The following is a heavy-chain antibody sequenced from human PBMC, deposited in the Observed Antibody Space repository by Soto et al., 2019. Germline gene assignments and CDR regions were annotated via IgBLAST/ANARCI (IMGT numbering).Heavy chain of an antibody. CDR2: ISSSSSTI. CDR1: GFTFSSYS. CDR3: ARRPLKTGYYPLFDY. J-gene: IGHJ4*02. V-gene: IGHV3-48*01. D-gene: IGHD3-9*01. Sequence: PGGSLRLSCAASGFTFSSYSMNWVRQAPGKGLEWVSYISSSSSTIYYADSVKGRFTISRDNAKNSLYLQMNSLRAEDTAVYYCARRPLKTGYYPLFDYWGQGTLVTVSS.